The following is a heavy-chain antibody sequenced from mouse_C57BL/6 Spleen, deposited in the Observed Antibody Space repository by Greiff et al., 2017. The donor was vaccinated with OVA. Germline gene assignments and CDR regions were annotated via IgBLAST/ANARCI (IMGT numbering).Heavy chain of an antibody. CDR1: GYSITSGYD. D-gene: IGHD4-1*02. V-gene: IGHV3-1*01. Sequence: EVQLQESGPGMVKPSQSLSLTCTVTGYSITSGYDWHWIRHFPGNKLEWMGYISYSGSTNYNPSLKSRISITHDTSKNHFFLKLNSVTTEDTATYYCARSTGAWFAYWGQGTLVTVSA. CDR2: ISYSGST. J-gene: IGHJ3*01. CDR3: ARSTGAWFAY.